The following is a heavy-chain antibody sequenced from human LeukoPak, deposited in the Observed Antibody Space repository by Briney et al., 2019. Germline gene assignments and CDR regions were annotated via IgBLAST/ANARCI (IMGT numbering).Heavy chain of an antibody. CDR2: ISGSGGST. CDR1: GFTFSSYA. CDR3: AKGPLYTGDYTYYFDY. V-gene: IGHV3-23*01. D-gene: IGHD7-27*01. J-gene: IGHJ4*02. Sequence: GGSLRLSCAASGFTFSSYAMSWVRQAPGKGLEWVSAISGSGGSTYYADSVKGRFTISRDNSKNTLYLQMNSLRAEDTAVYYCAKGPLYTGDYTYYFDYWGQGTLVTVSS.